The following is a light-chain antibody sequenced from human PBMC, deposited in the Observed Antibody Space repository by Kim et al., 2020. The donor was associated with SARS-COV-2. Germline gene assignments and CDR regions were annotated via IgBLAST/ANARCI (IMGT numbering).Light chain of an antibody. Sequence: ASVGDRVTITCQASQDISNYLNWYQQKPGKAPKLLIYDASNVETGVPSRFSGSGSGTDFTFTISSLQPEDIATYYCQQYDNLSITFGQGTRLEIK. V-gene: IGKV1-33*01. CDR1: QDISNY. CDR2: DAS. CDR3: QQYDNLSIT. J-gene: IGKJ5*01.